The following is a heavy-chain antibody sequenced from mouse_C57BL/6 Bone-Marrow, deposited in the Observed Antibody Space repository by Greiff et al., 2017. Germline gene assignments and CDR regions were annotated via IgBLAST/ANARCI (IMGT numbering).Heavy chain of an antibody. Sequence: QVQLQQPGAELVRPGSSVKLSCKASGYTFTSYWMDWVKQRPGQGLEWIGNIYPSDSETHYNQKFKDKATLTVDKSSSPAYMQLSSLTSEDSAVYYCARSYYGSRLFYYAMDYWGQGTSVTVSS. CDR2: IYPSDSET. J-gene: IGHJ4*01. CDR1: GYTFTSYW. V-gene: IGHV1-61*01. CDR3: ARSYYGSRLFYYAMDY. D-gene: IGHD1-1*01.